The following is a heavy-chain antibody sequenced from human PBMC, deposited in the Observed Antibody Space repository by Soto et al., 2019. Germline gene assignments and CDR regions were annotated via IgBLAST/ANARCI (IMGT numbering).Heavy chain of an antibody. V-gene: IGHV1-18*01. Sequence: GKVSCKASGYTFTSYGIYWVRQAPGQGLEWMGWIRAYNGDTNYAQKFQTRVTMTTDKSTDTAYMDLRSLTSDDTAIYYCARAGAAPYYYHGLDVWGQGTTVTVSS. D-gene: IGHD1-26*01. J-gene: IGHJ6*02. CDR2: IRAYNGDT. CDR1: GYTFTSYG. CDR3: ARAGAAPYYYHGLDV.